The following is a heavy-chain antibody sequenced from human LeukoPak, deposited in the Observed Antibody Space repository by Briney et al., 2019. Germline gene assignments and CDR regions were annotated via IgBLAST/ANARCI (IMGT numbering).Heavy chain of an antibody. Sequence: SETLSLTCTVSGGSISSYYWSWIRQPAGKGLEWIGRVYSSGSTNYNPSLESRVTMSVDTSKNRFSLKLSSVTAADTAVYYCARDSRGPREYYFDYWGQGALVTVSS. CDR2: VYSSGST. J-gene: IGHJ4*02. V-gene: IGHV4-4*07. CDR3: ARDSRGPREYYFDY. CDR1: GGSISSYY.